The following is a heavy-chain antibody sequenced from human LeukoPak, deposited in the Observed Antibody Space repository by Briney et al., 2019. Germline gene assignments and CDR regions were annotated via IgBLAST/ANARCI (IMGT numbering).Heavy chain of an antibody. J-gene: IGHJ4*02. D-gene: IGHD1-1*01. V-gene: IGHV3-74*01. CDR2: INSDGSAT. Sequence: PGGSLRLSCAASGITFSNYWMHWVRQAPGKGLVWVSRINSDGSATNYADSVKGRFTISRDNAENTLYLQMNSLRAEDTAVYFCARDHQLVFDFWGQGTLVTV. CDR1: GITFSNYW. CDR3: ARDHQLVFDF.